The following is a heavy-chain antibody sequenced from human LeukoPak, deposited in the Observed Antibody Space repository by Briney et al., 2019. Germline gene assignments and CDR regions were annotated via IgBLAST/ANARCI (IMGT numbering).Heavy chain of an antibody. D-gene: IGHD2-21*02. Sequence: SQTLSLTRAISGDSVSSNSAAWDWIRRSPSRGLEWLGRTYYRSKWYNDYAVSVKSRITINPDTSKNQFSLQLNSVTPEDTAVYYCARGSVVVVTAIRYDAFDIWGQGTMVTVSS. V-gene: IGHV6-1*01. J-gene: IGHJ3*02. CDR1: GDSVSSNSAA. CDR2: TYYRSKWYN. CDR3: ARGSVVVVTAIRYDAFDI.